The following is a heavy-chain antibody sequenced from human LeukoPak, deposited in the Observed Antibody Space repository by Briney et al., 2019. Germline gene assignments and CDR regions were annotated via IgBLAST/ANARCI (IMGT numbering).Heavy chain of an antibody. CDR3: AKKEGGFDY. J-gene: IGHJ4*02. CDR1: GFTFSSYG. V-gene: IGHV3-30*18. CDR2: ISYDGSNK. D-gene: IGHD1-26*01. Sequence: GGSLRLSCAASGFTFSSYGMHWVRQAPGKGLEWVAVISYDGSNKYYADSVKGRFTISRDNSKNTLYLQMNSLRAEDTAVYYCAKKEGGFDYWGQGALVTVSS.